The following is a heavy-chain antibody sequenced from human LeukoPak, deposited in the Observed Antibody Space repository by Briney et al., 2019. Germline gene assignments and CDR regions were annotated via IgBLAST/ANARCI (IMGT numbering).Heavy chain of an antibody. V-gene: IGHV4-30-2*05. Sequence: TSETLSLTCAVSGGSISSGGYSWSWIRQPPGKGLEWIGYIYHSGSTYYNPSLKSRVTISVDTSKNQFSLKLSSVTAADTAVYYCARSLGYSGYADKPRLGDWFDPWGQGTLVTVSS. CDR2: IYHSGST. J-gene: IGHJ5*02. D-gene: IGHD5-12*01. CDR1: GGSISSGGYS. CDR3: ARSLGYSGYADKPRLGDWFDP.